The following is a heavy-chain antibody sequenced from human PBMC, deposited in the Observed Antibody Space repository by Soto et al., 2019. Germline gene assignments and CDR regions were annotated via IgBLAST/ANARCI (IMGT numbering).Heavy chain of an antibody. V-gene: IGHV1-8*01. CDR1: GYTFTSYD. Sequence: QVQLVQSGAEVKKPGASVKVSCKASGYTFTSYDINWVRQATGQGLEWLGWMNPNSGNTCYAQKFQGRVTMTRNTSISTSYMELISLRSEDTAVYYCAGWGDLRYFDWLLEDNDAFDIWGQGTMVTVSS. CDR2: MNPNSGNT. D-gene: IGHD3-9*01. CDR3: AGWGDLRYFDWLLEDNDAFDI. J-gene: IGHJ3*02.